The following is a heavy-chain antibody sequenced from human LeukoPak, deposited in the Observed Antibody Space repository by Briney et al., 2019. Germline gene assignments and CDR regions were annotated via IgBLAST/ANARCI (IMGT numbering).Heavy chain of an antibody. Sequence: GGSLRLSCAASGFTFSGYWMNWVRQAPGKGLEWVANIKQDGNEKYYVDSVKGRFTISRDNAKNSLYLQMNSLRAEDTAMYYCARDRGTDLAGYWGQGTLVTVSS. V-gene: IGHV3-7*01. CDR1: GFTFSGYW. CDR3: ARDRGTDLAGY. CDR2: IKQDGNEK. J-gene: IGHJ4*02.